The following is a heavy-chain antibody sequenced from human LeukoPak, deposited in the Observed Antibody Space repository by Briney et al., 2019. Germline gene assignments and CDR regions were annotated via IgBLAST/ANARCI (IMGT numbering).Heavy chain of an antibody. D-gene: IGHD5-18*01. CDR3: AREGTYSYASDY. CDR2: IKQDGSDK. Sequence: PGGSLRLSCAASGFTFTRYWMSWVRQAPGKGLEWVANIKQDGSDKYYVDSVKGRFTISRDNAKNSLYLQMNSLRAEDTAVYYCAREGTYSYASDYWGQGTLVTVSS. CDR1: GFTFTRYW. J-gene: IGHJ4*02. V-gene: IGHV3-7*01.